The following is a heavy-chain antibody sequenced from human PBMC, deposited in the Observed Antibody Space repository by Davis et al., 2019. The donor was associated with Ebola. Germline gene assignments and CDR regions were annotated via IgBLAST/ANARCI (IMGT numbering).Heavy chain of an antibody. J-gene: IGHJ6*02. CDR2: INNRGTTT. V-gene: IGHV3-23*01. CDR3: AKDLSALLVPGNYYYAMDV. Sequence: PGGSLRLSCAVSGGSISSDAHWTWVRQAPGKGLEWVAAINNRGTTTYYSDSVRGRFAISRDNSKNTVSLHLTSLRAEDTAIYYCAKDLSALLVPGNYYYAMDVWGQGTTVTVS. D-gene: IGHD3-3*01. CDR1: GGSISSDA.